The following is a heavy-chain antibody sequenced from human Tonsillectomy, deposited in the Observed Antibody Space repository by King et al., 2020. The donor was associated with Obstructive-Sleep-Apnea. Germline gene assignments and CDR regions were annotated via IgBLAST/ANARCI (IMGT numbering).Heavy chain of an antibody. CDR2: ISGSGGST. Sequence: VQLVESGGGLVQPGGSLRLSCAASGFTFSSYAMSWVRQAPGKGLEWVSAISGSGGSTYYADSVKGRFTISRDNSKNTLDLQMNSLRAEDTAVYYCAKDRYYDSSGYYSGTPNFDYWGQGTLVTVSS. V-gene: IGHV3-23*04. CDR1: GFTFSSYA. CDR3: AKDRYYDSSGYYSGTPNFDY. D-gene: IGHD3-22*01. J-gene: IGHJ4*02.